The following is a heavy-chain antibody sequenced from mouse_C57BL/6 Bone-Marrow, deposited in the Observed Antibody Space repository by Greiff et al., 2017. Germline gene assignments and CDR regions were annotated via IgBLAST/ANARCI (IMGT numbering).Heavy chain of an antibody. CDR2: IDPENGDT. V-gene: IGHV14-4*01. Sequence: EVQRVESGAELVRPGASVKLSCTASGFNIKDDYMHWVKQRPEQGLEWIGWIDPENGDTEYASKFPGKATITADTSSNTAYLQLSSLTSEDTAVYYCTGTVVAHWYFDVWGTGTTVTVSS. CDR1: GFNIKDDY. J-gene: IGHJ1*03. CDR3: TGTVVAHWYFDV. D-gene: IGHD1-1*01.